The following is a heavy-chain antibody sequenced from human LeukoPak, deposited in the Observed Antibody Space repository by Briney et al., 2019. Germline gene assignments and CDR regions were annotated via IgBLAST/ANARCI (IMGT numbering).Heavy chain of an antibody. CDR1: GFTFSSYS. J-gene: IGHJ4*02. V-gene: IGHV3-66*01. CDR2: IYSGGST. Sequence: GGSLRLSCAASGFTFSSYSMNWVRQAPGKGLEWVSVIYSGGSTYYADSVKGRFTISRDNSKNTLYLQMNSLRAEDTAVYYCAKSTTDYGGKTMTGDYWGQGTLVTVSS. D-gene: IGHD4-23*01. CDR3: AKSTTDYGGKTMTGDY.